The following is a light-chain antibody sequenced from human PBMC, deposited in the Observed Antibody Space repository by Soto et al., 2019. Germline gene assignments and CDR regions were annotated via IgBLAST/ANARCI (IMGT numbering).Light chain of an antibody. CDR2: DVS. Sequence: QSALTQPASVSGSPGQSITISCTGTRSDVGGYNYVSWYQQHPGKAPKLMIYDVSNRPSGVSNRFSGSKSGNTASLTISGLQAEDEADYYCSSYTSSSTLEVLFGGGTKLTVL. V-gene: IGLV2-14*01. CDR1: RSDVGGYNY. J-gene: IGLJ2*01. CDR3: SSYTSSSTLEVL.